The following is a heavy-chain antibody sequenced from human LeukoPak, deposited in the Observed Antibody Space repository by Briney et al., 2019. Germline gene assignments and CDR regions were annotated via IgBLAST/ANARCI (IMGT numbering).Heavy chain of an antibody. V-gene: IGHV3-48*02. Sequence: GGSMRLSCAASGFTFNNYIMTWVRQAPGRGLEWVSYISSGSDTMYYADSVKGRFTISRDNAKKSLYLQMNSLRDEDTAVYYCARAVLGYRWVYDYWGQGNPVTVSS. J-gene: IGHJ4*02. CDR2: ISSGSDTM. D-gene: IGHD5-18*01. CDR3: ARAVLGYRWVYDY. CDR1: GFTFNNYI.